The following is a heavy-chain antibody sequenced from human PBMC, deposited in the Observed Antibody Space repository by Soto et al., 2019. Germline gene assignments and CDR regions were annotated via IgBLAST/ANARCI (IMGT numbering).Heavy chain of an antibody. D-gene: IGHD5-12*01. CDR1: GFTVSSNY. CDR3: AKDLIEMATIMTYYYYYYGMDV. V-gene: IGHV3-53*01. CDR2: IYSGGST. Sequence: GGSLRLSCAASGFTVSSNYMSWVRQAPGKGLEWVSVIYSGGSTYYADSVKGRFTISRHNSKNTLYLQMNSLRAEDTAVYYCAKDLIEMATIMTYYYYYYGMDVWGQGTTVTVSS. J-gene: IGHJ6*02.